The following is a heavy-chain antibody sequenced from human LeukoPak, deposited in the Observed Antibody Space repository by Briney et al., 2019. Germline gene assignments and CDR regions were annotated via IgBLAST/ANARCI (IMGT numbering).Heavy chain of an antibody. Sequence: GGSLRLSCAASGFTVSSNYMSWVRQAPGKGLEWVSVIYSGGSTYYADSVKGRFTISRDNSKNTLYLQMNSLRAEDTAVYYCARDRLELRSYYYYMDVWGKGTTVTVSS. V-gene: IGHV3-66*02. CDR3: ARDRLELRSYYYYMDV. CDR2: IYSGGST. D-gene: IGHD1-7*01. CDR1: GFTVSSNY. J-gene: IGHJ6*03.